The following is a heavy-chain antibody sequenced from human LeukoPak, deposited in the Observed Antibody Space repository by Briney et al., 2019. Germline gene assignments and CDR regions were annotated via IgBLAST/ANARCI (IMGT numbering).Heavy chain of an antibody. V-gene: IGHV1-2*02. CDR3: ARPRRDCSSTSCSFYYMDV. CDR1: GYTFTGYY. D-gene: IGHD2-2*01. CDR2: INPNSGGT. Sequence: ASVKVSCKASGYTFTGYYMHWVRQAPGQGLEWMGWINPNSGGTNYAQKFQGRVTMTRDTSISTAYMELSRLGSDDTAVYYCARPRRDCSSTSCSFYYMDVWGKGTTVTVSS. J-gene: IGHJ6*03.